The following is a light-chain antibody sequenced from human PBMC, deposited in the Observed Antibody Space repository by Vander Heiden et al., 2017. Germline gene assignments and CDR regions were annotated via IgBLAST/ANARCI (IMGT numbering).Light chain of an antibody. CDR1: RSKIGAGYV. V-gene: IGLV1-40*01. CDR2: GNT. J-gene: IGLJ1*01. CDR3: QSFDSSLSGYV. Sequence: QSVLTQPPSVSAAPGQRVTIPCTGSRSKIGAGYVVSWYQQLPGTVPKLLIFGNTNQPSGVPDRFSGSESGASASLAIAGLQAEDEAEYYCQSFDSSLSGYVFGTGTKVTVL.